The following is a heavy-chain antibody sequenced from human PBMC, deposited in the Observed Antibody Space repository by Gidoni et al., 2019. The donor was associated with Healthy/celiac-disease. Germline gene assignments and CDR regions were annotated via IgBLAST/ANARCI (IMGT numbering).Heavy chain of an antibody. J-gene: IGHJ4*02. V-gene: IGHV3-30-3*01. CDR1: GFTFSSYA. CDR2: ISYDGSNK. Sequence: QVQLVESGGGVVQPGRSLRLSCAASGFTFSSYAMHWVRKAPGKGLEWVAVISYDGSNKYYADSVKGRFTISRDNSKNTLYLQMNSLRAEDTAVYYCARGGGDYFDYWGQGTLVTVSS. D-gene: IGHD3-16*01. CDR3: ARGGGDYFDY.